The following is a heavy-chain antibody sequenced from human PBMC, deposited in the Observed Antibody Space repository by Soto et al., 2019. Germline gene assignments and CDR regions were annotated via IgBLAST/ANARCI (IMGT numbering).Heavy chain of an antibody. CDR1: GFTFSNYA. CDR2: ISGSGGAT. D-gene: IGHD6-13*01. V-gene: IGHV3-23*01. Sequence: PGGSLRLSCAASGFTFSNYAMSWVRQAPGKGLEWVSDISGSGGATYYADSVKGRFTVSRDNSMNTLYLQMNSLRAEDAAIYYCVKDQRQQLAHRYNWFDPWGQGTLVTVSS. CDR3: VKDQRQQLAHRYNWFDP. J-gene: IGHJ5*02.